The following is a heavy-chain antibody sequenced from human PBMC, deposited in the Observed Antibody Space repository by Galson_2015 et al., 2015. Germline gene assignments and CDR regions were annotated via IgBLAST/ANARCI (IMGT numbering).Heavy chain of an antibody. V-gene: IGHV3-53*01. CDR2: IYGDGTT. Sequence: SLRLSCAASGFTISSNYMNWVRQAPGTGLEWVSIIYGDGTTYYADSVKGRFTISRDNSKNTLYLQMNSLRAGDTALYYCARTDFWSGFFLEYWGQGTLVTVSS. J-gene: IGHJ4*02. CDR1: GFTISSNY. D-gene: IGHD3-3*01. CDR3: ARTDFWSGFFLEY.